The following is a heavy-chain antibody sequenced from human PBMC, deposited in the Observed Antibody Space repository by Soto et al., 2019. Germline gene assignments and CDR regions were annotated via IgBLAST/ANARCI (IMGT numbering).Heavy chain of an antibody. CDR2: INHSGST. CDR3: ARKAGYSSGWYGYNWFDP. V-gene: IGHV4-34*01. Sequence: SETLSLTCAVYGGSFSGYYWSWIRQPPGKGLEWIGEINHSGSTNYNPSLKSRVTISADTSKNQFSLKLSSVTAADTAVYYCARKAGYSSGWYGYNWFDPWGQGTLVTVSS. D-gene: IGHD6-19*01. J-gene: IGHJ5*02. CDR1: GGSFSGYY.